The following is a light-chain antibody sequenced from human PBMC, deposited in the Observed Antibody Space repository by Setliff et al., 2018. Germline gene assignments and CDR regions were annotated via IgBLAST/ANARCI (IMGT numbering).Light chain of an antibody. CDR1: SSDVGNYDR. V-gene: IGLV2-18*02. Sequence: QSALTQPPSVSGSPGQSVTISCTGTSSDVGNYDRVPWYQQAPGTAPKLMIYEVSSRPSGVPDRFSGSKSGNTASLTISGLQADDEADYYCSSYTSRSTDIFGTGTKVTVL. CDR3: SSYTSRSTDI. J-gene: IGLJ1*01. CDR2: EVS.